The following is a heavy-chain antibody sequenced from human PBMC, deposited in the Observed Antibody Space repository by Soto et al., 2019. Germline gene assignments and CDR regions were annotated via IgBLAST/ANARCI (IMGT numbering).Heavy chain of an antibody. CDR3: ARDVYQYYDILTGWGGGGRGYYYYGMDV. D-gene: IGHD3-9*01. Sequence: EVQLVESGGGLVKPGGSLRLSCAASGFTFSSYSMNWVRQAPGKGLEWVSSISSSSSYIYYADSVKGRFTISRDNAKNSLYLQMNSLRAEDTAVYYCARDVYQYYDILTGWGGGGRGYYYYGMDVWGQGTTVTVSS. CDR2: ISSSSSYI. V-gene: IGHV3-21*01. J-gene: IGHJ6*02. CDR1: GFTFSSYS.